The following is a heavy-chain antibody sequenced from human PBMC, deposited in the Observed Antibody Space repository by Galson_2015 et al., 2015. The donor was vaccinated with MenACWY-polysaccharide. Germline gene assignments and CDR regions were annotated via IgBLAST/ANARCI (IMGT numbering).Heavy chain of an antibody. J-gene: IGHJ5*02. CDR3: ARGGKYYYDSSGYLNWFDP. V-gene: IGHV1-8*01. D-gene: IGHD3-22*01. Sequence: SVKVSCKASGYSFSSYDINWVRQTPGQGFERMGWMNPNSGNTGYAQKFQGRVTMTRNTSISIAYMELSSLRSEDTAVYYCARGGKYYYDSSGYLNWFDPWGQGTLVTVSS. CDR2: MNPNSGNT. CDR1: GYSFSSYD.